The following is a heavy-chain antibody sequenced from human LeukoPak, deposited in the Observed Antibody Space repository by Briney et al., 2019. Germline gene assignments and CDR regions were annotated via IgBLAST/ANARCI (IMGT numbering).Heavy chain of an antibody. J-gene: IGHJ4*02. CDR3: ASFRGNGGNSY. CDR1: GGSFSGYY. CDR2: INHSGST. V-gene: IGHV4-34*01. Sequence: KPSETLSLTCAVYGGSFSGYYWSWIRQPPGKGLEWIGEINHSGSTNYNPSLKSRVTISVDTSKNQFSLKLSSVTAADTAVHYCASFRGNGGNSYWGQGTLVTVSS. D-gene: IGHD4-23*01.